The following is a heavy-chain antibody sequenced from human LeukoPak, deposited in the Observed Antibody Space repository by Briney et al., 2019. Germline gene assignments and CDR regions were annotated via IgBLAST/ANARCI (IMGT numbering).Heavy chain of an antibody. D-gene: IGHD5-18*01. J-gene: IGHJ4*02. V-gene: IGHV3-7*01. CDR3: ARDLSGVAGHTYGRGIDY. CDR1: GFTFSSYS. Sequence: GGSLRLSCAASGFTFSSYSMNWVRQAPGKGLEWVANIKKDGSEKYYVDSVKGRFTISRDNAKTSLYLQMNSLRAEDTAVYYCARDLSGVAGHTYGRGIDYWGQGTLVTVSS. CDR2: IKKDGSEK.